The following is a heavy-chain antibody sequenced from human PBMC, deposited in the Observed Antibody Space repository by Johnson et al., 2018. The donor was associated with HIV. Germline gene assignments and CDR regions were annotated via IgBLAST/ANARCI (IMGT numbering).Heavy chain of an antibody. Sequence: QMLLVESGGGLIQPGGSLRLSCAASGFTVSSNYMSWVRQAPGKGLEWVAVISYDGSNKYYADSVKGRFTLSRDNPKNTLYLQMNSLRAEDTAVYYCARALEVGATTANEAFDIWGQGTMVTVSS. D-gene: IGHD1-26*01. V-gene: IGHV3-30*03. CDR3: ARALEVGATTANEAFDI. J-gene: IGHJ3*02. CDR2: ISYDGSNK. CDR1: GFTVSSNY.